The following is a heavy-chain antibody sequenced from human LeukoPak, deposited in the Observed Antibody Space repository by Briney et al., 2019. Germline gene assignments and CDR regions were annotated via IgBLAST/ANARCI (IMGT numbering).Heavy chain of an antibody. CDR3: AKDIDYYGSVKTPDY. V-gene: IGHV3-9*01. CDR1: GFTFDDYG. CDR2: ISWNSGSI. D-gene: IGHD3-10*01. J-gene: IGHJ4*02. Sequence: GGSLRLSCAASGFTFDDYGMSWVRQAPGKGLEWVSGISWNSGSIGYADSVKGRFTISRDNAKNSLYLQMNSLRAEDTALYYCAKDIDYYGSVKTPDYWGQGTLVTVSS.